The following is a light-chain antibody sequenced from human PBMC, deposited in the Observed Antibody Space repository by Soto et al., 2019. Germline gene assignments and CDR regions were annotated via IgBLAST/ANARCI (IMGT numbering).Light chain of an antibody. J-gene: IGLJ7*01. CDR1: SSDVGGYNY. Sequence: QSVLTQPPSASGSPGQSVTISCTGTSSDVGGYNYVSWYQHHPGKAPKLMIYEVTKRPSGVPDRFSGSKSGNTASLTVSGLQAEDEADYYCSSYGGSSNLVFGGGTQLTVL. CDR3: SSYGGSSNLV. CDR2: EVT. V-gene: IGLV2-8*01.